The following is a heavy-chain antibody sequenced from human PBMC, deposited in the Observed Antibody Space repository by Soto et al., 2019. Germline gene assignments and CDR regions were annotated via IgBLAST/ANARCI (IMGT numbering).Heavy chain of an antibody. V-gene: IGHV3-23*01. CDR3: AKFIVGTGGSSGWPWFLDS. CDR1: GFAFSSYA. D-gene: IGHD6-25*01. CDR2: LSGTGGTT. J-gene: IGHJ4*02. Sequence: EVHLLESGGGLVQPGGSLRLSCAASGFAFSSYAMTWVRQAPGKGLEWVSALSGTGGTTYSADSVRGRFTIARDNSKNTLYLQMNGLSPEDSAIYYCAKFIVGTGGSSGWPWFLDSWGQGTLVTVSS.